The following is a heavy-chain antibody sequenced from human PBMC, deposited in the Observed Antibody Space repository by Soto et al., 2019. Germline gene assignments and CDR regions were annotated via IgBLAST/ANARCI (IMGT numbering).Heavy chain of an antibody. Sequence: PVGSLRLSCVASGFSFNTYSLKWVRQAPGKGLELVSSISSKSSYIYYADSVKGRFTVSRDNAKNTVYLQLTSLRADDTAVYYCARQAAGTAFFDYWGQGTLVTVSS. CDR2: ISSKSSYI. V-gene: IGHV3-21*01. CDR1: GFSFNTYS. J-gene: IGHJ4*02. D-gene: IGHD6-13*01. CDR3: ARQAAGTAFFDY.